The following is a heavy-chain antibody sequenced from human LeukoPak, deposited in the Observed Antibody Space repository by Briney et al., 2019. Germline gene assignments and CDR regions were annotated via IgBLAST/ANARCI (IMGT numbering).Heavy chain of an antibody. D-gene: IGHD3-3*01. J-gene: IGHJ4*02. V-gene: IGHV4-59*01. CDR2: IHDSDNT. Sequence: SETLSPTCTVSGGSISSYYWSWIRQSPGKGLEWIGYIHDSDNTYYSPSLKSRVTISVDTSKNQFSLRVNSMTAADTAVYYCARGRRTIFGVVTPHFDCWGQGTLVTVSS. CDR3: ARGRRTIFGVVTPHFDC. CDR1: GGSISSYY.